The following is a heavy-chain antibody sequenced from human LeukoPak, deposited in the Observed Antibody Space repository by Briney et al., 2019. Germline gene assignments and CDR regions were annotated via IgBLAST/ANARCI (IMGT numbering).Heavy chain of an antibody. J-gene: IGHJ5*02. CDR2: INPNSGGT. Sequence: ASVKVSCKASGYTLTGYYMHWVRQAPGQGLEWMGWINPNSGGTNYAQKFQGRVTITRNTSISTAYMELSSLRSEDTAVYYCATEGVLGAYNWFDPWGQGTLVTVSS. CDR1: GYTLTGYY. D-gene: IGHD3-16*01. V-gene: IGHV1-2*02. CDR3: ATEGVLGAYNWFDP.